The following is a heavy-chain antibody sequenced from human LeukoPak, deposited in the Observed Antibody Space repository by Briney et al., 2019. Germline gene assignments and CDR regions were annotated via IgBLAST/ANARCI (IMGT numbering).Heavy chain of an antibody. Sequence: SETLSLTCNVSGASLGSDIYSWVWLRQPPGKALEWIGRVYYSGSTYYTPSLKSRVTISVDMSRNHFSLRLNSVAAADTAVYYCARRYKDMVVVPAVFYFDYWGRGILVTVSS. CDR3: ARRYKDMVVVPAVFYFDY. CDR1: GASLGSDIYS. V-gene: IGHV4-39*02. CDR2: VYYSGST. J-gene: IGHJ4*02. D-gene: IGHD2-2*01.